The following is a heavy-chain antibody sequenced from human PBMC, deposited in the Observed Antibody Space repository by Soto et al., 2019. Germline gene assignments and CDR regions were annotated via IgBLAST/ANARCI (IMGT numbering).Heavy chain of an antibody. CDR3: ATGCYGSGSYHYYYYGMDV. CDR2: IKSKTDGGTT. CDR1: GFTFSNAW. Sequence: GGSLRLSCAASGFTFSNAWMNWVRQAPGKGLEWVGRIKSKTDGGTTDYAAPVKGRFTISRDDSKNTLYLQMNSLKTEDTAVYYCATGCYGSGSYHYYYYGMDVWGQGTTVTVSS. D-gene: IGHD3-10*01. J-gene: IGHJ6*02. V-gene: IGHV3-15*07.